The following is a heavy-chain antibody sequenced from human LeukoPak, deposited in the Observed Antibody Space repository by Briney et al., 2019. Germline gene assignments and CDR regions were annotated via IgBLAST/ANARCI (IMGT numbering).Heavy chain of an antibody. CDR2: IKQDGSEK. CDR3: ARERMTTVVTYDAFDI. CDR1: GFTFSSYW. D-gene: IGHD4-23*01. Sequence: GGSLRLSCAASGFTFSSYWMSWVRQAPGKGLEWVANIKQDGSEKYYVDSVKGRFTISRDNAKNSLYLQMNSLRAEDTAVYYCARERMTTVVTYDAFDIWGQGTMVTVSS. V-gene: IGHV3-7*01. J-gene: IGHJ3*02.